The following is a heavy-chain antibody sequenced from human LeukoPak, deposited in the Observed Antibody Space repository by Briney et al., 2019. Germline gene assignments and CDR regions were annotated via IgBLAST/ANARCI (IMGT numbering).Heavy chain of an antibody. CDR2: INSDGSST. D-gene: IGHD1-14*01. J-gene: IGHJ4*02. V-gene: IGHV3-74*01. CDR1: GFTFSSYW. CDR3: TRGGPEPIDY. Sequence: GGSLRLSCAASGFTFSSYWMHWVRQAPGKGLVWVSRINSDGSSTSYADSVKGRFTISRDNSKNTLYLDMNSLRVEDTAVYYCTRGGPEPIDYWGQGTLVTVSS.